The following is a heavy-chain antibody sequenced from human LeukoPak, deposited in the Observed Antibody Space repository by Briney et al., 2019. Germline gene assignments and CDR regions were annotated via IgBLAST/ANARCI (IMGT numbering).Heavy chain of an antibody. V-gene: IGHV3-30*18. CDR2: ISYDGSNK. J-gene: IGHJ5*02. CDR1: GFTFSSYG. CDR3: AKDRLKVVYYDSSGYSFWFDP. D-gene: IGHD3-22*01. Sequence: PGRSLRLSYAASGFTFSSYGMHWVRQAPGKGLEWVAVISYDGSNKYYADSVKGRFTISRDNSKNTLYLQMNSLRAEDTAVYYCAKDRLKVVYYDSSGYSFWFDPWGQGTLVTVSS.